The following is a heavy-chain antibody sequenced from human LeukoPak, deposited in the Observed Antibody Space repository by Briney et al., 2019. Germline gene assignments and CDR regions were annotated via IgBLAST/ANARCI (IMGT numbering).Heavy chain of an antibody. D-gene: IGHD3-22*01. CDR2: IYTSGST. V-gene: IGHV4-61*02. CDR1: GGSISSGSYY. Sequence: SETLSLTCTVSGGSISSGSYYWSWIRQPAGKGLEWIGRIYTSGSTNYNPSLKSRVTISVDTSKNQFSLKLSSVTAADTAVYYCARDDSSSDAFDIWGQGTMVTVSS. CDR3: ARDDSSSDAFDI. J-gene: IGHJ3*02.